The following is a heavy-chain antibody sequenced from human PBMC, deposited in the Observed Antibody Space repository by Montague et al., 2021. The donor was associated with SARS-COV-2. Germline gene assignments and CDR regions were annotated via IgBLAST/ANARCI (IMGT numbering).Heavy chain of an antibody. CDR1: GFIFSSYE. CDR2: ISSSGGGSTK. J-gene: IGHJ6*02. Sequence: FRSISLYASGFIFSSYEMNWVRQAPGKELEWISYISSSGGGSTKHYTDSVKGRFTISRDNAKNSLYLQMNSLRVEDTAIYYCARDRDWDDWCGMDVWGQGTTVTVSS. D-gene: IGHD2-21*01. CDR3: ARDRDWDDWCGMDV. V-gene: IGHV3-48*03.